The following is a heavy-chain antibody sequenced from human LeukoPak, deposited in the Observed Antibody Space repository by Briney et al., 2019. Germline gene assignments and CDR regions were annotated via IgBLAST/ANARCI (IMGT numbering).Heavy chain of an antibody. Sequence: SETRSLTCAGYGGSFSGYYWSWIRQPPGKGLEWIGEINHSGSTNYNPSLKSRVTISVDTSKNQFSLKLSSVTAADTAVYYCARDEDGYNYFDYWGQGTLVTVSS. CDR3: ARDEDGYNYFDY. CDR2: INHSGST. V-gene: IGHV4-34*01. CDR1: GGSFSGYY. J-gene: IGHJ4*02. D-gene: IGHD5-12*01.